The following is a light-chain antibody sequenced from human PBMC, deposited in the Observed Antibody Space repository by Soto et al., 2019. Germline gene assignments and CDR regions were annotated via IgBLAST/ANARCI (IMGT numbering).Light chain of an antibody. CDR2: ATS. V-gene: IGKV1-39*01. J-gene: IGKJ2*01. CDR3: QQSSSPPYT. Sequence: DIRMTQSPSSLSASVGDRVIMTCRASRSISFSLNWYQQKPGTAPKLLIFATSTLKGGVPSRFSGSGSGTDFTLTISSLQPEDFATYFCQQSSSPPYTFGQGTKLEIK. CDR1: RSISFS.